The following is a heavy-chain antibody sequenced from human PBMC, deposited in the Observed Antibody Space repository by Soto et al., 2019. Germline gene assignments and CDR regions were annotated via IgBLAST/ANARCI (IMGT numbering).Heavy chain of an antibody. J-gene: IGHJ4*02. Sequence: QVQLVQSGAEVRKPGSSVTVSCKASGGSFNRHTISWVRQAPGQGLEWLGGIIPIFGTANHAQKFQDRVTIIADESTSTGYMELSSLRSDDTAIYYCARGWGYDSTDYYYAYWGQGTLVIVSS. D-gene: IGHD3-22*01. V-gene: IGHV1-69*01. CDR3: ARGWGYDSTDYYYAY. CDR1: GGSFNRHT. CDR2: IIPIFGTA.